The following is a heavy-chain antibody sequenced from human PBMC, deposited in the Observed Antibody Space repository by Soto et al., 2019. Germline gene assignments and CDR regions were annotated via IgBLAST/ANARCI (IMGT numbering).Heavy chain of an antibody. V-gene: IGHV3-15*07. J-gene: IGHJ4*02. CDR1: GFNFNYAW. CDR2: IKSKSDGGTT. CDR3: GSRH. Sequence: EVQLVESGGGLVKPGGSLRLSCAASGFNFNYAWMNWVRQAAGKGLEWVGHIKSKSDGGTTDYAAPVKGRFTISRDDTRNMVYLQMNSLKIEDTAMYYCGSRHWGQGTLVTVSS.